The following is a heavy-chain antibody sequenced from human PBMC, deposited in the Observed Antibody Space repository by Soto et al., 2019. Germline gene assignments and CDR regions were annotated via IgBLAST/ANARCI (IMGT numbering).Heavy chain of an antibody. CDR1: GFTFSSYA. CDR3: AKRNRVYSSSGHFDY. Sequence: PGGSLRLSCAASGFTFSSYAMSWVRQAPGKGLEWVSAISGSGGSTYYADSVKGRFTISRDTSKHTLYLQMNSLRAEDTAVYYCAKRNRVYSSSGHFDYWGQGTLVTVSS. V-gene: IGHV3-23*01. J-gene: IGHJ4*02. D-gene: IGHD6-6*01. CDR2: ISGSGGST.